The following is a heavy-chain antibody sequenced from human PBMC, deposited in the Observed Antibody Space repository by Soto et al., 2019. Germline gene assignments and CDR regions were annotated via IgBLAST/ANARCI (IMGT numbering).Heavy chain of an antibody. CDR2: IIPIFGIA. Sequence: SVKVSCKASGGTFSSYAISWVRQAPGQGLEWMGGIIPIFGIANYAQKFQGRVTITADESTSTAYMELSSLRSEDTAVYYCARGKGDGYTMSYYYYYGMDVWGQGTTVTVSS. D-gene: IGHD5-12*01. V-gene: IGHV1-69*13. J-gene: IGHJ6*02. CDR3: ARGKGDGYTMSYYYYYGMDV. CDR1: GGTFSSYA.